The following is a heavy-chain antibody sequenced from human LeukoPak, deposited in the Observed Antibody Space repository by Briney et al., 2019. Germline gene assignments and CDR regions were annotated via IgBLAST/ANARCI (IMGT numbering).Heavy chain of an antibody. D-gene: IGHD3-22*01. CDR1: GFTFSSYA. Sequence: PGGSLRLSCAASGFTFSSYAMSWVRQAPGKGLEWVSAISGSGGSTYYADSVKGRFTISRDNSKNTLYLQMNSVRAEDTAVYYCSKDQSIRATYYYDSSGYYFGSATDYWGQGTLVSVSS. CDR3: SKDQSIRATYYYDSSGYYFGSATDY. V-gene: IGHV3-23*01. J-gene: IGHJ4*02. CDR2: ISGSGGST.